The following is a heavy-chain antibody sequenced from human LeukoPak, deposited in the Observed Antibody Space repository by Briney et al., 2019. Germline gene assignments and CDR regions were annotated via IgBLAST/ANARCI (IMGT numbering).Heavy chain of an antibody. J-gene: IGHJ4*02. V-gene: IGHV3-66*01. CDR1: GFTVSSNY. D-gene: IGHD4-17*01. Sequence: GGSLRLSCAASGFTVSSNYMSWVRQAPGKGLEWVSVIYSGGSTYYADSVKGRFTISRDNSKNTLYLQMNSLRAEDTAVYYCARATVTPLFDYWGQGTLVTVSS. CDR2: IYSGGST. CDR3: ARATVTPLFDY.